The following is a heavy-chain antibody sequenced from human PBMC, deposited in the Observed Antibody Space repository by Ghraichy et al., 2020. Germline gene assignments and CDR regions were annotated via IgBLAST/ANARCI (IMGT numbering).Heavy chain of an antibody. Sequence: SVKVSCKASGGTFSSYAISWVRQAPGQGLEWMGGIIPIFGTANYAQKFQGRVTITADESTSTAYMELSSLRSEDTAVYYCAISYPYSGYLLNAFDIWGQGTMVTVSS. CDR2: IIPIFGTA. D-gene: IGHD5-12*01. J-gene: IGHJ3*02. CDR1: GGTFSSYA. CDR3: AISYPYSGYLLNAFDI. V-gene: IGHV1-69*13.